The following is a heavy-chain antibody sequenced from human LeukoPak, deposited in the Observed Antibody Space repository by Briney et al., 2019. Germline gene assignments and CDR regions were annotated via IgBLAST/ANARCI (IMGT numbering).Heavy chain of an antibody. J-gene: IGHJ5*02. V-gene: IGHV4-34*01. CDR2: INHSGST. Sequence: PSETLSLTCAVYGGSFSGHYWSWIRQPPGKGLEWIGEINHSGSTNYNPSLKSRVTISVDTSKNQFSLKLSSVTAADTAAYYCARGVRRGRWFDPWGQGTLVTVSS. CDR1: GGSFSGHY. CDR3: ARGVRRGRWFDP.